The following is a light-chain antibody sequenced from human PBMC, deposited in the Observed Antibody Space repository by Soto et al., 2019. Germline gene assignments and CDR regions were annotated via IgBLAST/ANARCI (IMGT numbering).Light chain of an antibody. CDR3: QQYGSSPRT. CDR1: QSVNSNY. V-gene: IGKV3-20*01. Sequence: EIVLTQSPGTLSLSPGERATLSCRASQSVNSNYLAWYQQKPGQAPRLHIYGASIRATGIPDRFSGSGSGTDFTLTISILEPEDFAVYYCQQYGSSPRTFGQGTKVEIK. CDR2: GAS. J-gene: IGKJ1*01.